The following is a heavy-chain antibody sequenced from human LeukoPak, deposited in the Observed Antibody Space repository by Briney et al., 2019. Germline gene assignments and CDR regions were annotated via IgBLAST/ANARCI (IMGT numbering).Heavy chain of an antibody. J-gene: IGHJ5*02. CDR2: ISYDGSNK. V-gene: IGHV3-30*04. D-gene: IGHD2-15*01. CDR3: ARDPEGYCSGSSCYCGWFDP. Sequence: HPGRSLRLSCAASGFTFSSYAMHWVRQAPGKGLEWVAVISYDGSNKYYADSVKGRFTISRDNSKNTLYLQMNSLRAEDTAVYYCARDPEGYCSGSSCYCGWFDPWGQGTLVTVSS. CDR1: GFTFSSYA.